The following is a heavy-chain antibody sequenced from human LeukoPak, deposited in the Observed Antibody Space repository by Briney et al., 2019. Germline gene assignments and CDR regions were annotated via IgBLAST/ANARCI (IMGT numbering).Heavy chain of an antibody. CDR2: ISFSGDNS. CDR1: GFNFRGAA. V-gene: IGHV3-23*01. Sequence: PGGSLRLSCAASGFNFRGAAMTWVRQAPGKGLEWVSLISFSGDNSYYADSVKGRFTISRDNSKNTLSLQMNSLRVEDTAIYYCAKDIQLSIWGLGTMVTVSS. J-gene: IGHJ3*02. D-gene: IGHD5-24*01. CDR3: AKDIQLSI.